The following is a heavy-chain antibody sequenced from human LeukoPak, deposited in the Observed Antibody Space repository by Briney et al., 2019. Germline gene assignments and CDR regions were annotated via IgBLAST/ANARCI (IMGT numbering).Heavy chain of an antibody. CDR2: INPSGGST. CDR1: GYTFTSYY. V-gene: IGHV1-46*01. Sequence: ASVKVSCKASGYTFTSYYMHWVRQAPGQGLEWMGIINPSGGSTSYAQKFRGRVTMTRDMSTSTVYMELSSLRSEDTAVYYCARGQWLAGFDYWGQGTLVTVSS. J-gene: IGHJ4*02. D-gene: IGHD6-19*01. CDR3: ARGQWLAGFDY.